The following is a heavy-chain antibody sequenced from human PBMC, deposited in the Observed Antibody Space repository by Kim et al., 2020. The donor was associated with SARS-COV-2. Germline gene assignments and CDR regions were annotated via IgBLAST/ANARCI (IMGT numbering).Heavy chain of an antibody. J-gene: IGHJ4*02. Sequence: GGSLRLSCVASGFTFSSYWMHWVRQAPGKGLVWVSRVNSDGSSTSYADSVKGRFTISRDNARNTLYLQMNSLRAEDTAVYYCASLSTGYVWDKVDYWGQG. D-gene: IGHD3-16*01. CDR3: ASLSTGYVWDKVDY. V-gene: IGHV3-74*01. CDR2: VNSDGSST. CDR1: GFTFSSYW.